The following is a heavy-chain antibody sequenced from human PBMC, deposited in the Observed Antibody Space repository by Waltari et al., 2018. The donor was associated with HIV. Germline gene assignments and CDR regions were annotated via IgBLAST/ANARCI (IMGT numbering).Heavy chain of an antibody. CDR3: ARDYAAAGPFDY. J-gene: IGHJ4*02. D-gene: IGHD6-13*01. Sequence: QVQLVESGGGLVKPGGSLRLSCAASGFTFSDYYMTWIRRAPGKGLECIAYISCSGHTIYYADSVKGRFAISRDNAKNSLYLQLNSLSAEETAVYYCARDYAAAGPFDYWGQGTLVTVSS. CDR1: GFTFSDYY. V-gene: IGHV3-11*01. CDR2: ISCSGHTI.